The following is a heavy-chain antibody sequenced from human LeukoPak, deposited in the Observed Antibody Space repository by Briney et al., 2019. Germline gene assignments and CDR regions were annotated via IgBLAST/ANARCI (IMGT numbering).Heavy chain of an antibody. Sequence: PGRSLRLSCAASGFTFSSYGMHWVRQAPGKGLEWVGRIKSKTDGGTTDYAAPVKGRFTISRDDSKNTLYLQMNSLKTEDTAVYYCTTDGLFLPDFWSGYYDYWGQGTLVTVSS. V-gene: IGHV3-15*01. J-gene: IGHJ4*02. CDR2: IKSKTDGGTT. CDR3: TTDGLFLPDFWSGYYDY. D-gene: IGHD3-3*01. CDR1: GFTFSSYG.